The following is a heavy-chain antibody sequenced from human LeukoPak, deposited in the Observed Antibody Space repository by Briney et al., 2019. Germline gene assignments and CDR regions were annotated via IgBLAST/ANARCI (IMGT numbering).Heavy chain of an antibody. J-gene: IGHJ6*03. CDR3: ARTYYYDSSGYYSPYYYYYYMDV. CDR1: GGSISSYY. V-gene: IGHV4-4*09. Sequence: SETLSLTCTVSGGSISSYYWSWIRQPPGKGLEWIGYIYTSGSTNYNPSLKSRVTISVDTSKNQFSLKLSSVTAADTAVYYCARTYYYDSSGYYSPYYYYYYMDVWCKGTTVTVSS. CDR2: IYTSGST. D-gene: IGHD3-22*01.